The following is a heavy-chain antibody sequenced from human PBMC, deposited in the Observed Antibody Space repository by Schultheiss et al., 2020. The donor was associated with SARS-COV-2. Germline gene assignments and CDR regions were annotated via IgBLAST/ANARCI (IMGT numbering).Heavy chain of an antibody. V-gene: IGHV3-74*01. CDR3: GRGYCSGGSCPIDY. J-gene: IGHJ4*02. CDR2: INSDGSSP. CDR1: GFTFSRYW. D-gene: IGHD2-15*01. Sequence: GGSLRLSCAASGFTFSRYWMHWVRQAPGKGLVWFARINSDGSSPGYADSVKGRCTISRDNAKNSLYLQMNSLRDEDTAVYYCGRGYCSGGSCPIDYWGQGTLVTVSS.